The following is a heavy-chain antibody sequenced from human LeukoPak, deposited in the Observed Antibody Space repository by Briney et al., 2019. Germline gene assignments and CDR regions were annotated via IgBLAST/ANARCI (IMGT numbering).Heavy chain of an antibody. CDR2: ISADHTI. CDR3: ARKNGLDY. Sequence: GGSLRLSCAASGFIVSNSEMNWVRQAPGKGLEWVSFISADHTIYYADSVKGRFTLSRDNAKNSLYLQMNSLRAEDTAVYYCARKNGLDYWGQGTLVTVSS. D-gene: IGHD2-8*01. CDR1: GFIVSNSE. V-gene: IGHV3-48*03. J-gene: IGHJ4*02.